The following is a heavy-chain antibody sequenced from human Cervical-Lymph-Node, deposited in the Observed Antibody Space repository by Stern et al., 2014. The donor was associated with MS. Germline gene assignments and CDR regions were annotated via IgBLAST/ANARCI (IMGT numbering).Heavy chain of an antibody. CDR1: GYTFTSYW. J-gene: IGHJ4*02. CDR3: ARQRYFDY. V-gene: IGHV5-51*07. Sequence: EVQLVQSGPEVKRPGESLKISCQASGYTFTSYWIGWVHQMPGKGLEWIAIIFPGGSDIRYSPSFQGQVTISADKSSSPAYLQWNNLKASDTAIYYCARQRYFDYWGQGTLVTVSS. CDR2: IFPGGSDI.